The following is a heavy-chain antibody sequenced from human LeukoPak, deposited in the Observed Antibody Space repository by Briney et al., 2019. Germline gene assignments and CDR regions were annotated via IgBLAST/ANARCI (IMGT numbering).Heavy chain of an antibody. CDR1: GYTFTSYY. CDR3: ARGPSTVTTGRYFDL. CDR2: INPSGGST. D-gene: IGHD4-11*01. V-gene: IGHV1-46*01. J-gene: IGHJ2*01. Sequence: ASVKVSCKASGYTFTSYYMHWVRQAPGQGLEWMGIINPSGGSTSYAQKFQGRVTMTRDTSTSTAYMELSSLRSEDTAVYYCARGPSTVTTGRYFDLWGRGTLVTVSS.